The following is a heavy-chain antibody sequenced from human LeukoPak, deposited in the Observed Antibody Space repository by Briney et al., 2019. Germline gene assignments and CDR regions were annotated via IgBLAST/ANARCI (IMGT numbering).Heavy chain of an antibody. CDR3: ARDEQYSSSLNY. Sequence: PSQTLSLTCTVSGGSISSGSYYWSWIRQPAGKGLEWIGRIYTSGSTNYNPSLKSRVTISVDTSQNQFSLKLTSVTAADTAVYYCARDEQYSSSLNYWGQGTLVIVSS. D-gene: IGHD6-6*01. CDR1: GGSISSGSYY. J-gene: IGHJ4*02. CDR2: IYTSGST. V-gene: IGHV4-61*02.